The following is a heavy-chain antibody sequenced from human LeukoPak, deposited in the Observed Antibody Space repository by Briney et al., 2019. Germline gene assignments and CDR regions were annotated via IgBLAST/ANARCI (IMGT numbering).Heavy chain of an antibody. J-gene: IGHJ4*02. CDR2: IYYSGST. Sequence: SETLSLTCAVSGGSISSGGYSWSWIRQPPGKGLEWIGYIYYSGSTYYNPSLKSRVTISVDTSKNQFSLKLSSVTAADTAVYYCARERGGNYYDSSGPIDYWGQGTLVTVSS. D-gene: IGHD3-22*01. V-gene: IGHV4-30-4*07. CDR3: ARERGGNYYDSSGPIDY. CDR1: GGSISSGGYS.